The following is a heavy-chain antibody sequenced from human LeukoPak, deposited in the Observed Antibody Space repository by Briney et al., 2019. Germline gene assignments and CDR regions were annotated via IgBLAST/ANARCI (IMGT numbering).Heavy chain of an antibody. Sequence: SETLSLTCTVSGYSLTSGYYWGWIRQPPGKGLEWIGSIYYSGSTYYNPSLKSRVTISVDTSKNQFSLKLSSVTAADTAVYYCARDVSNWGQGTLVTVSS. V-gene: IGHV4-38-2*02. J-gene: IGHJ4*02. CDR3: ARDVSN. CDR1: GYSLTSGYY. CDR2: IYYSGST.